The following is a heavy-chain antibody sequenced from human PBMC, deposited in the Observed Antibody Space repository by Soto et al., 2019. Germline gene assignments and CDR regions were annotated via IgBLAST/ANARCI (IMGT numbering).Heavy chain of an antibody. Sequence: PGGSLRLSCAASGFTFHDYAMHWVRQVPGKGLEWVSGISWNSGIKGYVDSVKGRFTISRDNAENSLYLQMNSLRAEDAALYYCAKDSGRYCSSTSCLFYYFDDWGQGTLVTVSS. D-gene: IGHD2-2*01. CDR1: GFTFHDYA. CDR2: ISWNSGIK. J-gene: IGHJ4*02. CDR3: AKDSGRYCSSTSCLFYYFDD. V-gene: IGHV3-9*01.